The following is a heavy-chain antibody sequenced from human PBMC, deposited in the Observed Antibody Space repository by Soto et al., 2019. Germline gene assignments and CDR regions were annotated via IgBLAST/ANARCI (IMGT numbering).Heavy chain of an antibody. CDR3: ATLDSSSSPFDY. CDR2: IYSNGRT. Sequence: SETLSLTCTVSGASISSYYWSWIRQPAGKGLEWIGRIYSNGRTNYNPSLKSRVTMSVDTSKNQFSLKVTSVTAADTAVYYCATLDSSSSPFDYWGQGTLVTVSS. CDR1: GASISSYY. J-gene: IGHJ4*02. D-gene: IGHD6-6*01. V-gene: IGHV4-4*07.